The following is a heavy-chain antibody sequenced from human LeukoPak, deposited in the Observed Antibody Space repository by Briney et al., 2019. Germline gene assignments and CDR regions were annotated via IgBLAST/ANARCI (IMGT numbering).Heavy chain of an antibody. CDR3: AGGGRWLQLDY. CDR1: GFTFSSYW. D-gene: IGHD5-24*01. V-gene: IGHV3-7*04. CDR2: IKQDGSEK. Sequence: PGGSLRLSCAASGFTFSSYWMSWVRQAPGKGLEWVANIKQDGSEKYYVDSVKGRFTISRDNAKNSLDLQMNSRRAEDTAVYYWAGGGRWLQLDYWGQGTLVTVSS. J-gene: IGHJ4*02.